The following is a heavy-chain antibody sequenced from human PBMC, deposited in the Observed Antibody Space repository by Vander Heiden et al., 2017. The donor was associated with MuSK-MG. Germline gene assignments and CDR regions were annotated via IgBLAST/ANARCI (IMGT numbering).Heavy chain of an antibody. V-gene: IGHV1-69*01. CDR3: ARTMGWEVGFDY. D-gene: IGHD1-26*01. CDR2: IIPIFGTA. Sequence: QVQLVQSGAEVKKPGSSVTVSCKAAGGTFSSYAISWVRQAPGQGLEWMGGIIPIFGTANYAQKFQGRVTITADESTRTADMELRSMRSEDTAVYYCARTMGWEVGFDYWGQGTLVTVSS. J-gene: IGHJ4*02. CDR1: GGTFSSYA.